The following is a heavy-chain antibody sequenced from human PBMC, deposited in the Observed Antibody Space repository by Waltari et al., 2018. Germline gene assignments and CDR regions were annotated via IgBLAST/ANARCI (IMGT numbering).Heavy chain of an antibody. D-gene: IGHD6-13*01. CDR3: ARRQQLFYYFDY. Sequence: QVQLVQSGAEVKKPGASVKVSCKASGYTFTSYAMHWVRQAPGQRLEWMGWINAGNGNTKYSQKFQGRVTITRDTSASTAYMELSSLRSEDTAVYYCARRQQLFYYFDYWGQGTLVTVSS. CDR2: INAGNGNT. CDR1: GYTFTSYA. V-gene: IGHV1-3*01. J-gene: IGHJ4*02.